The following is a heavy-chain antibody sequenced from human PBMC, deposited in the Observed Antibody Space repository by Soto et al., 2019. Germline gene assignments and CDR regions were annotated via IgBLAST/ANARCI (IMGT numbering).Heavy chain of an antibody. CDR3: ATERGYMDV. D-gene: IGHD1-1*01. CDR2: INHSGST. CDR1: GGSFSGYY. J-gene: IGHJ6*03. V-gene: IGHV4-34*01. Sequence: SETLSLTCAFYGGSFSGYYWSWIRQPPGKGLEWIGEINHSGSTNYNPSLKSRVTISVDTSKNQFSLKLSSVTAADTAVYYCATERGYMDVWGKGTTVTVSS.